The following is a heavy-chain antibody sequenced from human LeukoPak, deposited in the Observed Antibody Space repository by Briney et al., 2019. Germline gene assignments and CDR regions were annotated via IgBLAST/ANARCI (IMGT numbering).Heavy chain of an antibody. CDR3: ASDRIEVDAFDI. V-gene: IGHV4-61*02. D-gene: IGHD2-15*01. CDR1: GGSISSGSYF. CDR2: IYTSGST. Sequence: PSQTLSLTCTVSGGSISSGSYFWSWIRQPAGKGLEWIGRIYTSGSTNYNPSLKSRVTISVDTSKNQFSLKLSSVTAADTAVYYCASDRIEVDAFDIWGQGTMVTVSS. J-gene: IGHJ3*02.